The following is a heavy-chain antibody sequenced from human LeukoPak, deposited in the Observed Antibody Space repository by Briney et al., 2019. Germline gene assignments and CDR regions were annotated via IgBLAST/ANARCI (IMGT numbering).Heavy chain of an antibody. J-gene: IGHJ6*03. V-gene: IGHV4-59*11. CDR2: IYYRESI. D-gene: IGHD5-18*01. CDR3: ARVTRGLQPYYYYYMDV. CDR1: GRTITCHY. Sequence: PSDTLSLTCTVPGRTITCHYWTWIPQPPGKGLERNRYIYYRESINYSPSLKSRVTISVDTSKNQFSLELSSVTAADTAVYYCARVTRGLQPYYYYYMDVWGKGTTVTVSS.